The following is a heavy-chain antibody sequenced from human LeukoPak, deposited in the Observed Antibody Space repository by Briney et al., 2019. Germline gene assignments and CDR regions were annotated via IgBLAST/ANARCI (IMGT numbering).Heavy chain of an antibody. CDR1: GGSTSSSSYY. D-gene: IGHD5-18*01. Sequence: SETLSLTCTVSGGSTSSSSYYWGWIRQPPGKGLEWIGSIYYSGSTYYNPSLKSRVTISVDTSKNQFSLKLSSVTAADTAVYYCARGGGYSYGGGGGYFDYWGQGTLVTVSS. V-gene: IGHV4-39*07. CDR2: IYYSGST. CDR3: ARGGGYSYGGGGGYFDY. J-gene: IGHJ4*02.